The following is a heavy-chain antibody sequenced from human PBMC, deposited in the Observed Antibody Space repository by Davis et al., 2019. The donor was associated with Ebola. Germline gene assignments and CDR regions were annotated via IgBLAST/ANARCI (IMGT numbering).Heavy chain of an antibody. Sequence: HTGGSLRLSCAASGFTFSSYWMHWVRQAPGKGLVWVSCINRDGSTTTYADSVKGRFTISRDNAKNTLYLQMNNLRAEDTAVYYCARESGYWGQGTLVTVSS. V-gene: IGHV3-74*03. J-gene: IGHJ4*02. CDR2: INRDGSTT. CDR1: GFTFSSYW. CDR3: ARESGY. D-gene: IGHD3-10*01.